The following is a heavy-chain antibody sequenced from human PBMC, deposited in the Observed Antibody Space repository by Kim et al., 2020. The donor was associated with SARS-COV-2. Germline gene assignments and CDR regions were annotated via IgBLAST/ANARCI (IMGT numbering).Heavy chain of an antibody. J-gene: IGHJ4*02. CDR3: AREAVAGSFDH. Sequence: NTRYSQKFQARVSITRDTPATTVYLELSGLRSEDTAVYYCAREAVAGSFDHWGQGTLVTVSS. D-gene: IGHD6-19*01. CDR2: NT. V-gene: IGHV1-3*01.